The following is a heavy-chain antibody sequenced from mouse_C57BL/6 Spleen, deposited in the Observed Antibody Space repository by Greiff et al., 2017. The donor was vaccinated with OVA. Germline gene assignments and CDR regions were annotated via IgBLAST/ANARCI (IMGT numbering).Heavy chain of an antibody. CDR2: IWRGGST. D-gene: IGHD2-4*01. J-gene: IGHJ2*01. V-gene: IGHV2-5*01. CDR3: AKMDYDEEGYFDY. CDR1: GFSLTSYG. Sequence: VQGVESGPGLVQPSQSLSITCTVSGFSLTSYGVHWVRQSPGKGLEWLGVIWRGGSTDYNAAFMSRLSITKDNSKSQVFFKMNSLQADDTAIYYCAKMDYDEEGYFDYWGQGTTLTVSS.